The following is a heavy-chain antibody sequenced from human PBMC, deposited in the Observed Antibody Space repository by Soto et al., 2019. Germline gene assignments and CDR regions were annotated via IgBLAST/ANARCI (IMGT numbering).Heavy chain of an antibody. CDR1: GGSISSSSYY. CDR3: ARHVLAVADFDY. J-gene: IGHJ4*02. D-gene: IGHD6-19*01. V-gene: IGHV4-39*01. CDR2: IYYSGST. Sequence: SETLSLTCTVSGGSISSSSYYWGWIRQPPGKGLEWIGSIYYSGSTYYNPSLKSRVTISVDTSKNQFSLKLSSVTAADTAVYYCARHVLAVADFDYWGQGTLVTVSS.